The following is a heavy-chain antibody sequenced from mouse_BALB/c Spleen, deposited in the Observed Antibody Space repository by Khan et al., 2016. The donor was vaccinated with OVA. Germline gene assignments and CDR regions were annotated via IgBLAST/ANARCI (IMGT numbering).Heavy chain of an antibody. J-gene: IGHJ3*01. CDR3: ARGGVYYRSGGWFSY. CDR1: GYTFTTYT. CDR2: INPSNGYT. Sequence: QVQLMESGAELARPGASVKMSCKASGYTFTTYTMHWVKQRPGQGLEWIGYINPSNGYTNYNQKFKDKSTLTADKSSSTAYMQLSSLTSDYSAVYYCARGGVYYRSGGWFSYWGQGTLVTVSA. V-gene: IGHV1-4*01. D-gene: IGHD2-14*01.